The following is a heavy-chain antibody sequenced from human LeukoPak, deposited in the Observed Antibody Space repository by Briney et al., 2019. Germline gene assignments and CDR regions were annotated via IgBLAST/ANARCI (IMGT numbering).Heavy chain of an antibody. V-gene: IGHV3-7*03. CDR3: AKSDCGSDGCKLLNY. D-gene: IGHD2-21*01. CDR1: GFTFTNCW. J-gene: IGHJ4*02. CDR2: IKQDGSQK. Sequence: GGSLRLSCVASGFTFTNCWMNWVRQAPGKGLEWVASIKQDGSQKSYVDFVKGRFTISRDNAKNSLSLQMDSLRAEDTAVYYCAKSDCGSDGCKLLNYWGQGTLVTASS.